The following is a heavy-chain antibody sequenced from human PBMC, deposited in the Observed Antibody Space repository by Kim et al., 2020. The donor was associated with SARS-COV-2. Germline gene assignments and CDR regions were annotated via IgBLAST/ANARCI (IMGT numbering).Heavy chain of an antibody. CDR2: IYYSGST. D-gene: IGHD3-22*01. V-gene: IGHV4-31*03. Sequence: SETLSLTCTVSVGSISSGGYYWSWIRQHPGKGLEWIGYIYYSGSTYYNPSLKSRVTISVDTSKNQFSLKLSSVTAADTAVYYCARDQPQGYYDSSGYRQVAFDIWGQGTMVTVSS. CDR3: ARDQPQGYYDSSGYRQVAFDI. J-gene: IGHJ3*02. CDR1: VGSISSGGYY.